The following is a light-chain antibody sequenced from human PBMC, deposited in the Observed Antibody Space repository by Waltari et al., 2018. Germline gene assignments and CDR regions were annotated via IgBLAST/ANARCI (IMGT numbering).Light chain of an antibody. CDR3: QALGSNRWV. V-gene: IGLV3-1*01. Sequence: SSELTQPPSVSVSSGQTASITRSGDILGCKYASWYQHKPGQSPLLVIYQDIYRPSGIPERFSGSKSGNTVTLAISGTQAMDDADYYCQALGSNRWVFGGGTKLTVL. J-gene: IGLJ3*02. CDR2: QDI. CDR1: ILGCKY.